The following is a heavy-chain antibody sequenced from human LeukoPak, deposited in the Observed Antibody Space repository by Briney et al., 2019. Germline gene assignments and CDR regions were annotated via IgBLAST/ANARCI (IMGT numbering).Heavy chain of an antibody. J-gene: IGHJ6*03. Sequence: PSETLSLTCTVSGGSISSYYWSWIRQPPGKGLEWIGYIYYSGSTNYNPSLKSRVTISVDTSKNQFSLKLSSVTAADTAVYYCARVGAPPSNYRYYYYYMDVWAKGPRSPSP. CDR2: IYYSGST. D-gene: IGHD4-11*01. CDR1: GGSISSYY. CDR3: ARVGAPPSNYRYYYYYMDV. V-gene: IGHV4-59*01.